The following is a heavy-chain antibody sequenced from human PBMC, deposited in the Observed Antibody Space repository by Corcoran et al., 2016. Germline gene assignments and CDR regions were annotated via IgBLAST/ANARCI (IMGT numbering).Heavy chain of an antibody. V-gene: IGHV1-69*01. CDR2: ITPMFGTA. D-gene: IGHD1-26*01. J-gene: IGHJ4*02. Sequence: QVQLVQSGAEVKKPGSSVKVSCKASGGTFSTYAITWVRQAPGQGLEWMGGITPMFGTAKYTQKFQGRVTITADESTSTAYMELSSLRSEDTAVYYCARGWTQVGATPSAVAYWGQGTLVTVSS. CDR1: GGTFSTYA. CDR3: ARGWTQVGATPSAVAY.